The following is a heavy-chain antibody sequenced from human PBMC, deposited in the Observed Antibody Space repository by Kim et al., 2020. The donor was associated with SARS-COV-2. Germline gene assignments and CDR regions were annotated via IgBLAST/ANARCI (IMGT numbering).Heavy chain of an antibody. CDR3: AKLGHDYPYYYYGMDV. CDR1: GFTFSSYA. Sequence: GGSLRLSCAASGFTFSSYAMSWVRQAPGKGLEWVSAISGSGGSTYYADSVKGRFTISRDHSKNTLYLQMNSLRAEDTAVYYCAKLGHDYPYYYYGMDVWGQGDTVAVSS. CDR2: ISGSGGST. J-gene: IGHJ6*02. D-gene: IGHD4-17*01. V-gene: IGHV3-23*01.